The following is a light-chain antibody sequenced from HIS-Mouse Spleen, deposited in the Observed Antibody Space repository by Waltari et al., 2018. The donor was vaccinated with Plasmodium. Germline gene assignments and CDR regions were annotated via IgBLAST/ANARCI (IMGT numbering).Light chain of an antibody. Sequence: QSALTQPASVSGSPGQSITISCTGTSSDVGSYNLVSWYQQHPGKAPKLMIYEGSKRPSGVSNRCSGSQSGNTASLTISGLQAEDEADYYCCSYAGSSTWVFGGGTKLTVL. CDR3: CSYAGSSTWV. V-gene: IGLV2-23*01. CDR2: EGS. CDR1: SSDVGSYNL. J-gene: IGLJ3*02.